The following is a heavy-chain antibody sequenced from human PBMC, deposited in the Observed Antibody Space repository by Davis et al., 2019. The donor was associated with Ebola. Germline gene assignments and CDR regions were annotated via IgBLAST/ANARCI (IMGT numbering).Heavy chain of an antibody. D-gene: IGHD5-12*01. CDR1: GYTFTSYY. Sequence: AASVKVSCKASGYTFTSYYMHWVRQAPGQGLEWMGWINPNSGGTNYAQKFQVWVTMTRYTSISTAYMELSRLRSDDTAVYYCARVGGYDVFDYYGMDVWGQGTTVTVSS. J-gene: IGHJ6*02. CDR3: ARVGGYDVFDYYGMDV. V-gene: IGHV1-2*04. CDR2: INPNSGGT.